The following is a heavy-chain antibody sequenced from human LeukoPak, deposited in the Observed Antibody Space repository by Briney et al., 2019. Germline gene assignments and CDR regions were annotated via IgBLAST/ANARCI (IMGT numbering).Heavy chain of an antibody. CDR3: AKDIGGVPAAILNY. Sequence: GGSLRLSCAASGFTFSSYSMNWVRQAPGKGLVWVSGISWNSGSIVYADSVKGRFTIYRDNAKNSLYLQMNSLRAEDTALYYCAKDIGGVPAAILNYWGQGTLVTVSS. J-gene: IGHJ4*02. CDR1: GFTFSSYS. V-gene: IGHV3-9*01. D-gene: IGHD2-2*01. CDR2: ISWNSGSI.